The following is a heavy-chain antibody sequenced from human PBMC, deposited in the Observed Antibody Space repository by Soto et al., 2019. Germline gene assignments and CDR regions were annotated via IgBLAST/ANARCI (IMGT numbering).Heavy chain of an antibody. Sequence: SETLSITCAVYGGSFSGYYWTWIRQRPGTGLEWIGEINHSGSTNYNPSLKSRVTISVDTSKNQFSLKPTSVSAADTPLYYCARDKITGLFDYWGQGILISVSS. CDR1: GGSFSGYY. CDR3: ARDKITGLFDY. V-gene: IGHV4-34*01. CDR2: INHSGST. J-gene: IGHJ4*02. D-gene: IGHD2-8*02.